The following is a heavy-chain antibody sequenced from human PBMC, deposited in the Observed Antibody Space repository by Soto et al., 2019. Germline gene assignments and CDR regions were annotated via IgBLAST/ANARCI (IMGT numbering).Heavy chain of an antibody. J-gene: IGHJ4*02. CDR2: IKPNSGAT. CDR3: ARDMVSTIGDFDF. D-gene: IGHD5-12*01. V-gene: IGHV1-2*02. CDR1: GYTFIGYY. Sequence: ASVKVSCKASGYTFIGYYLHWVRQAPGQGLEWMGWIKPNSGATNYAQKFQGRVTMTRDTSITTAYMELSRLRSDDTAVYYCARDMVSTIGDFDFWGQGTLVTVSS.